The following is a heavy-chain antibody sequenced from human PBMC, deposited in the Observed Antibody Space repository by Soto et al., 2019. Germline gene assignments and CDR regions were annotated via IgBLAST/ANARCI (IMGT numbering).Heavy chain of an antibody. D-gene: IGHD3-22*01. J-gene: IGHJ4*02. CDR3: ARSDSSGSSDY. Sequence: VQLEQSGAEVKKTGSSVKVSCKASGGTFSSYTISWVRQAPGEGLEWMGRIIPILGIANDAQKFQGRVTITADKSTSTAYMELSSLRSEDTAVYYCARSDSSGSSDYWGQGTLVTVSS. V-gene: IGHV1-69*02. CDR2: IIPILGIA. CDR1: GGTFSSYT.